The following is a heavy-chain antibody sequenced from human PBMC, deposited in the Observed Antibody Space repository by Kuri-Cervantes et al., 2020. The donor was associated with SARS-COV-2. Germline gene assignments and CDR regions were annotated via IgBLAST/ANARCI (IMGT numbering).Heavy chain of an antibody. CDR1: GDSVSSNSAA. J-gene: IGHJ5*02. V-gene: IGHV6-1*01. D-gene: IGHD3-10*01. CDR2: TYYRSKWYN. Sequence: SQTLSLTCAISGDSVSSNSAAWNWIRQSPSRGLEWLGRTYYRSKWYNDYAVSVKSRITINPDTSKNQFSLQLNSVTPEDTAVYYCARERYYYGSGSYSPSRFDPWGQGTLVTVSS. CDR3: ARERYYYGSGSYSPSRFDP.